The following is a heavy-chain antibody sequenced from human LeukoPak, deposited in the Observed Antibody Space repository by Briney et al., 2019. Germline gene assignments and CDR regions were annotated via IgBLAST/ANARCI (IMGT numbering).Heavy chain of an antibody. Sequence: ASVKVSCMASGYVFTGYYIHWVRQAPGQGLEWMGRINADGGRANYAQKFQGRVTMTRDMSLNTAYMELSRLTSDDTAVYYCARERGYYDRSGYYFGQYALDVWGQGTTVTVSS. CDR3: ARERGYYDRSGYYFGQYALDV. V-gene: IGHV1-2*06. J-gene: IGHJ6*02. CDR1: GYVFTGYY. CDR2: INADGGRA. D-gene: IGHD3-22*01.